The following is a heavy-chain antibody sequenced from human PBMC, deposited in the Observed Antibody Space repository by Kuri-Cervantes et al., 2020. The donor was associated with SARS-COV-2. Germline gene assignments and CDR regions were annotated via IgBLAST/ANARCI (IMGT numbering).Heavy chain of an antibody. D-gene: IGHD2-2*01. J-gene: IGHJ4*02. V-gene: IGHV1-18*01. CDR2: ISAYNGNT. CDR1: GYTFTSYD. Sequence: ASVKVSCKASGYTFTSYDINWVRQAPGQGLEWMGWISAYNGNTNYAQKLQGRVTMTTDTSTSTAYMELRSLRSDDTAVYYCALVVPAATLDYWGQGTLVTVSS. CDR3: ALVVPAATLDY.